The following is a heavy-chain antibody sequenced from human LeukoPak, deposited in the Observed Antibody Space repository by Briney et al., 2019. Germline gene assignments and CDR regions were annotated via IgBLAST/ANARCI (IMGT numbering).Heavy chain of an antibody. V-gene: IGHV3-33*06. CDR2: IWYDGSNK. D-gene: IGHD1-1*01. CDR3: AKDLPNWNDGY. Sequence: GRSLRLSCAASGFTFSSYGMHWVRPAPGKGLEWVAVIWYDGSNKYYADSVKGRFTISRDNSKNTLYLQMNSLRAEDTAVYYCAKDLPNWNDGYWGQGTLVTVSS. J-gene: IGHJ4*02. CDR1: GFTFSSYG.